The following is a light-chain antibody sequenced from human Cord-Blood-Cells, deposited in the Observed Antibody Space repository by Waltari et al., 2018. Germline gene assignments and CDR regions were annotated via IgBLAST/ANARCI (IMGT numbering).Light chain of an antibody. Sequence: QSALTQPASVSGSPGSSITISCTGTSSAVGGYNYVGCYQQHTGKTPNLMIYDVSNRPSGVSNRFSGSKSGNTASLTISGLQAEDEADYYCSSYTSSSTYVFGTGTKVTVL. J-gene: IGLJ1*01. CDR2: DVS. V-gene: IGLV2-14*01. CDR3: SSYTSSSTYV. CDR1: SSAVGGYNY.